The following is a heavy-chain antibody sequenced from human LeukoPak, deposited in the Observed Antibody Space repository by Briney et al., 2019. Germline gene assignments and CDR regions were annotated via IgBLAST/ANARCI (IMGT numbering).Heavy chain of an antibody. Sequence: GGSLRLSCAASGFTFSSYSMNWVRQAPGKGLEWVSSISSISSYIYYADSVKGRFTISRDNAKNSLDLQMNSLRAEDTAVYYCARVIEWYDILTGYNWFDPWGQGTLVTVSS. CDR2: ISSISSYI. CDR1: GFTFSSYS. CDR3: ARVIEWYDILTGYNWFDP. V-gene: IGHV3-21*01. J-gene: IGHJ5*02. D-gene: IGHD3-9*01.